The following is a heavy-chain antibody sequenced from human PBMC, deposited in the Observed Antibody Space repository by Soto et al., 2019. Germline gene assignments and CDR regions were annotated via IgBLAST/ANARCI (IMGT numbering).Heavy chain of an antibody. V-gene: IGHV3-23*01. CDR2: ISGSGAST. D-gene: IGHD3-10*01. J-gene: IGHJ3*02. CDR3: AKGDLGDRLGELWPPDDGIEI. Sequence: EVQLLESGGGLVQPGGSLRLSCEASGFTFNIFGLNWVRQAPGKGLEWVSAISGSGASTYYADCVKGCFSISRDNSKNTFFLHLTSLRTDDTAIYYCAKGDLGDRLGELWPPDDGIEIWGQGTMVTVSS. CDR1: GFTFNIFG.